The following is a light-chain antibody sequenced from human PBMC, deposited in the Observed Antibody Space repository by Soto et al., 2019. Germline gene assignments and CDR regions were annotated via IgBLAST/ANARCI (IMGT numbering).Light chain of an antibody. J-gene: IGKJ2*01. CDR1: QSISSY. CDR3: QQSYSTPRYT. V-gene: IGKV1-39*01. CDR2: AAS. Sequence: DIQMTQSPSSLSASVGDRVTITCRASQSISSYLNWYQQKPGKAPKLLIYAASSLQSGVPSRFSGSGSGTDFTLTISSLQPEYVANYYCQQSYSTPRYTFGQGTKLEIK.